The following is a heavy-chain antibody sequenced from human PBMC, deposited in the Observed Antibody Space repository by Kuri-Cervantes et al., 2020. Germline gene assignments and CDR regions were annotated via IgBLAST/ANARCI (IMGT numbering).Heavy chain of an antibody. D-gene: IGHD3-10*01. V-gene: IGHV3-11*01. CDR1: GFTVTNHH. Sequence: GESLKISCAASGFTVTNHHVSWIRQAPGKGLEWVSYISSSGSTIYYADSVKGRFTISRDNAKNSLYLQMNSLRPEDTAVYYCARVREFGDFEYWGQGTLVTVSS. CDR2: ISSSGSTI. J-gene: IGHJ4*02. CDR3: ARVREFGDFEY.